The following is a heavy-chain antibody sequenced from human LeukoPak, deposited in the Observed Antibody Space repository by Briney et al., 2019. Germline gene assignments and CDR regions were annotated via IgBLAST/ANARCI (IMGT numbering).Heavy chain of an antibody. CDR3: ARAPSEIGGYYPEYFRH. CDR2: IKSDGST. Sequence: GGSLRLSCAASGFTFSTYWMHWVRQAPGKGLVWVSRIKSDGSTNYANSVKGRSTISRDNAKNTVSLQMNSLRPEDTGVYYCARAPSEIGGYYPEYFRHWGQGTLVTVSS. CDR1: GFTFSTYW. J-gene: IGHJ1*01. D-gene: IGHD3-22*01. V-gene: IGHV3-74*01.